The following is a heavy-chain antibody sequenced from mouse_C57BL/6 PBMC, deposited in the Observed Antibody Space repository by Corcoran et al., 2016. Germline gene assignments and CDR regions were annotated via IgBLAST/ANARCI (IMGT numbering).Heavy chain of an antibody. CDR2: IYPRSGNT. Sequence: QVQLQQSGAELARPGASVKLSCKASGYTFTSYGISWVKQRTGQGLEWIGEIYPRSGNTYYNEKFKGKATLTADKSSSTAYMELRSLTSEDSAVYFCARVPTVVATDFDYWGQGTTLTVSS. CDR1: GYTFTSYG. V-gene: IGHV1-81*01. D-gene: IGHD1-1*01. J-gene: IGHJ2*01. CDR3: ARVPTVVATDFDY.